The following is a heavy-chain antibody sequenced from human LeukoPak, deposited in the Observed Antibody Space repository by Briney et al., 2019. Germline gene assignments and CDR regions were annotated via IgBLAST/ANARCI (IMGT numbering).Heavy chain of an antibody. CDR2: ISRSSSHI. Sequence: GGSLRLSCAASGFTFSSYTMNWVRQAPGKGLEWVSSISRSSSHIYYADSVRGRFTISKDNTKNSLYLQMNSLRVEDTAVYYCAKDLELLWFGELLRDLFDYWGQETLVTVSS. J-gene: IGHJ4*02. CDR3: AKDLELLWFGELLRDLFDY. V-gene: IGHV3-21*04. CDR1: GFTFSSYT. D-gene: IGHD3-10*01.